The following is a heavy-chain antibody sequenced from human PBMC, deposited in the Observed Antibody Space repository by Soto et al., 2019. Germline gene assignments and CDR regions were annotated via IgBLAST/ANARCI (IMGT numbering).Heavy chain of an antibody. CDR2: IYHSGST. D-gene: IGHD1-7*01. J-gene: IGHJ5*02. Sequence: SETLSLTCAVCGGSISSGSYSWSWIRQPPGKGLEWIGYIYHSGSTYYKPSLQSRVTISIDRSKNQFSLKLSSVTAADTAVYYGAREVELRAGRGRWFDPCGQGTLVTVSS. CDR3: AREVELRAGRGRWFDP. CDR1: GGSISSGSYS. V-gene: IGHV4-30-2*01.